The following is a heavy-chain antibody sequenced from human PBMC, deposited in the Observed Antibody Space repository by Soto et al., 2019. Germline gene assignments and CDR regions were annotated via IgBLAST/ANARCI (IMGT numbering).Heavy chain of an antibody. CDR2: IYYSGST. Sequence: PSETLSLTCTVSGGSISSDCWSWIRQPPGKGLEWIGYIYYSGSTNYNPSLKSRVTISVDTSKNQFSLKLSSVTAADTAVYHCAGPKLATYYYGMDVWGPGTTVTVSS. CDR1: GGSISSDC. CDR3: AGPKLATYYYGMDV. V-gene: IGHV4-59*01. D-gene: IGHD6-13*01. J-gene: IGHJ6*02.